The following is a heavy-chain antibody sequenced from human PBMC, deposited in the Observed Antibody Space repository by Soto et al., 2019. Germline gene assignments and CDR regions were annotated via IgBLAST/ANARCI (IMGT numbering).Heavy chain of an antibody. CDR2: INHSGST. D-gene: IGHD2-2*01. J-gene: IGHJ4*02. CDR3: ARGRGVVPAHFDY. CDR1: GGSFSGYY. Sequence: SETLSLTCAVYGGSFSGYYWSWIRQPPGKGLEWIGEINHSGSTNYNPSLKSRVTISVDTSKNQFSLKLSSVTAADTAVYYCARGRGVVPAHFDYWGQGTLVTVSS. V-gene: IGHV4-34*01.